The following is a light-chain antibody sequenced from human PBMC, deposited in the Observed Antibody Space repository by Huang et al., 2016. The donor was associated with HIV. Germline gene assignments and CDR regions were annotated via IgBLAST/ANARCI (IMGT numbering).Light chain of an antibody. Sequence: EIVMTQSPATLSVSPGERAPLSCRASQSVSSNLAWYQQKPGQAPRLLIYGASTRATGSPARFSCSGSGTEFTLTISSLQSEDFAVYYCQQYNNWPPWTFGQGTKVEIK. CDR1: QSVSSN. CDR2: GAS. V-gene: IGKV3-15*01. J-gene: IGKJ1*01. CDR3: QQYNNWPPWT.